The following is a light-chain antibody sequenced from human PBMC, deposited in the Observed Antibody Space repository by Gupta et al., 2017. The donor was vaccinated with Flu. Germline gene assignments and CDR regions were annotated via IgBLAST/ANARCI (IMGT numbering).Light chain of an antibody. V-gene: IGLV3-25*03. J-gene: IGLJ2*01. Sequence: PGQTARSTCSGAALSKAFGDWQQQKPGQALVMVIYKDTERPSGIPERFSGSNSGTTVTLTISGVQAEDEADYYCQLADSSGKGIFGGGTKVTVL. CDR1: ALSKAF. CDR3: QLADSSGKGI. CDR2: KDT.